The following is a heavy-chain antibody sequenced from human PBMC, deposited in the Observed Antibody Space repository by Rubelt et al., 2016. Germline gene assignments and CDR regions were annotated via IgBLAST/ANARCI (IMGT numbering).Heavy chain of an antibody. CDR2: IYYSGST. V-gene: IGHV4-39*07. D-gene: IGHD6-13*01. CDR3: ARGSSSSWYGY. Sequence: GLEWIGSIYYSGSTYYNPSLKSRVTISVDTSKNQFSLKLSSVTAADTAVYYCARGSSSSWYGYWGQGTLVTVSS. J-gene: IGHJ4*02.